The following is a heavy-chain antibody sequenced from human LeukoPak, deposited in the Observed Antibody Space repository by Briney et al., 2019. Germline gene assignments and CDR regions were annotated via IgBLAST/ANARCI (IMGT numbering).Heavy chain of an antibody. D-gene: IGHD4-17*01. CDR2: ISYDGRQK. CDR3: ARDVKYGDYEGNFDY. J-gene: IGHJ4*02. V-gene: IGHV3-30-3*01. CDR1: GFTFGEYA. Sequence: GRSLRLSCAASGFTFGEYAMHWVRQAPGKGLEWVAVISYDGRQKFYGDSVKGRFTISRDTSKNTVYLQMNSLRAEDTAVYYCARDVKYGDYEGNFDYWGQGTLVTVSS.